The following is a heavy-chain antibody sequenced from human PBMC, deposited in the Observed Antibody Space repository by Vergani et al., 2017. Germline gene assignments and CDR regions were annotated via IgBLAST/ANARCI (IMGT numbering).Heavy chain of an antibody. Sequence: VQLVESGGGLVQPGGSLRLSCAASGFTFSSYAMSWVRQAPGKGLEWVAVISYDGSNKYYADSVKGRFTISRDNSKNTLYLQMNSLRAEDTAVYYCARDVHDYGDYGGYFDYWGQGTLVTVSS. CDR3: ARDVHDYGDYGGYFDY. J-gene: IGHJ4*02. CDR2: ISYDGSNK. V-gene: IGHV3-30-3*01. CDR1: GFTFSSYA. D-gene: IGHD4-17*01.